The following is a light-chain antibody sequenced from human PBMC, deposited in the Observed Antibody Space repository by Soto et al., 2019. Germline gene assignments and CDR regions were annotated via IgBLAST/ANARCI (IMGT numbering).Light chain of an antibody. CDR3: QTWGTGIHVV. J-gene: IGLJ2*01. CDR1: SGPSSYA. V-gene: IGLV4-69*01. Sequence: QLVLTQSPSASASLGASVKLTCTLSSGPSSYAIAWHQQQPEKGPRYLMKLDSDGSHTKGDAIPDRFSGSSSGAERYLTISSLQSEDEADSYCQTWGTGIHVVFGGGTKRTVL. CDR2: LDSDGSH.